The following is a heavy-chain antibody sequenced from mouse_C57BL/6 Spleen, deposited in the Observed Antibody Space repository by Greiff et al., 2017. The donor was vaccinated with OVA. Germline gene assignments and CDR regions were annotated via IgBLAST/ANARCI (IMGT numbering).Heavy chain of an antibody. CDR1: GYTFTSYW. J-gene: IGHJ4*01. D-gene: IGHD2-4*01. CDR3: ASPVYYDYGGGAMDY. V-gene: IGHV1-64*01. CDR2: IHPNSGST. Sequence: QVQLKQPGAELVKPGASVKLSCKASGYTFTSYWMHWVKQRPGQGLEWIGMIHPNSGSTNYNEKFKSKATLTVDKSSSTAYMQLSSLTSEDSAVYYCASPVYYDYGGGAMDYWGQGTSVTVSS.